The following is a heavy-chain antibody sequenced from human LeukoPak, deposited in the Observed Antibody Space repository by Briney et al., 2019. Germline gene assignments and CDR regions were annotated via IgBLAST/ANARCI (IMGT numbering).Heavy chain of an antibody. J-gene: IGHJ4*02. CDR2: IKEDGNED. D-gene: IGHD5-12*01. CDR1: GXSFREHW. V-gene: IGHV3-7*02. CDR3: TRGDRGYAESLY. Sequence: GGSLRLSCTVSGXSFREHWVSWVRQAPGKGLEWVGNIKEDGNEDYYVDSVEGRFVIFRDNAKNSLYLQMHSLRAEDTAVYYCTRGDRGYAESLYWGRGTLVTVSS.